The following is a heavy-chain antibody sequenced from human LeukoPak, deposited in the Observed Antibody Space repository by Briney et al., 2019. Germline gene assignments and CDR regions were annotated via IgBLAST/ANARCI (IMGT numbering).Heavy chain of an antibody. Sequence: PSGTLSLTCAVSGGSISSSNWWNWVRQPPGKGLEWIGEIYHTGSTNYNPSLKGRVTISVDTSNNQFSLKLSSVTAADTAVYYCARGLTAAGSNCFDPWGQGTLVTVSS. CDR3: ARGLTAAGSNCFDP. J-gene: IGHJ5*02. CDR1: GGSISSSNW. D-gene: IGHD6-13*01. V-gene: IGHV4-4*02. CDR2: IYHTGST.